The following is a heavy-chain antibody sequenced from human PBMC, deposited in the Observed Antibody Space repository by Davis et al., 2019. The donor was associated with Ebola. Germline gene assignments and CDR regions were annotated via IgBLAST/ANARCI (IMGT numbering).Heavy chain of an antibody. D-gene: IGHD6-13*01. V-gene: IGHV5-51*01. CDR3: ARHESIAAGWFDP. CDR2: IFPADSDT. J-gene: IGHJ5*02. Sequence: PGRSLRLSCKGSGYSFTSYWIGWVRQMPGKGLEWMGIIFPADSDTRYSPSFQGQVTISADKSISTAYLQWSSLKASDTAMYYCARHESIAAGWFDPWGQGTLVTVSS. CDR1: GYSFTSYW.